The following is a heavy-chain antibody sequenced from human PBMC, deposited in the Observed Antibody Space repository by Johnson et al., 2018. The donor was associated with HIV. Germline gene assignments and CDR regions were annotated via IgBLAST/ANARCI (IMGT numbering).Heavy chain of an antibody. Sequence: QVQLVESGGGLVQPGRSLRLSCAASGFTFSSYAMHWVRRAPGKGLEWVAVIYSGGSTYYADSVKGRFTISRDNSKNTLYLQMNSLRPEETAVYYCARVSLGGWEVRGDVLDIWGQGTMVTVSS. CDR2: IYSGGST. D-gene: IGHD1-26*01. V-gene: IGHV3-NL1*01. J-gene: IGHJ3*02. CDR3: ARVSLGGWEVRGDVLDI. CDR1: GFTFSSYA.